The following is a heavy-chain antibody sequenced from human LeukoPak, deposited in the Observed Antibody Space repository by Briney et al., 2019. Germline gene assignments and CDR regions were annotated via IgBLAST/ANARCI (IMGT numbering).Heavy chain of an antibody. CDR1: GFTFGAYA. J-gene: IGHJ4*02. Sequence: GGSLRLSCAGSGFTFGAYAMHWVRQSPGKGLEWVALISYDGNNEWYADSVKGRFTISRDNSKNTLYLQMNSLRAEDTAVYYYARDLRGQWTYLDYWGQGTLVTVSS. CDR2: ISYDGNNE. CDR3: ARDLRGQWTYLDY. D-gene: IGHD6-19*01. V-gene: IGHV3-30*14.